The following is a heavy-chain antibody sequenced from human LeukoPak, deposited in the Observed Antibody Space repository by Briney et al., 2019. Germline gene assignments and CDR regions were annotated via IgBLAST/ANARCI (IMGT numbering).Heavy chain of an antibody. V-gene: IGHV4-39*01. D-gene: IGHD3-22*01. CDR1: GGSISSSSYY. CDR3: ARHKYYYDVSGYYYYFDY. Sequence: PSETLSLTCTVSGGSISSSSYYWGWLRQPPGKGLEWIGSIYYSGSTYYNPSLKSRVTTSVDTSKNQFALKLSPVTAADTAVYYCARHKYYYDVSGYYYYFDYWGQGALVTVSS. J-gene: IGHJ4*02. CDR2: IYYSGST.